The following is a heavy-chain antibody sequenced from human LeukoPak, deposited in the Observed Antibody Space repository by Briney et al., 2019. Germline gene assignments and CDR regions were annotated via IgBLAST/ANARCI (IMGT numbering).Heavy chain of an antibody. D-gene: IGHD6-13*01. Sequence: SVKVSCKASGGTFSSYAISWVRQAPGQGLEWMGGIIPIFGTANYAQKFQGRVTITADESTSTAHMELSSLRSEDTAVYYCARGHSSSWSGAFDIWGQGTMVTVSS. J-gene: IGHJ3*02. V-gene: IGHV1-69*01. CDR2: IIPIFGTA. CDR3: ARGHSSSWSGAFDI. CDR1: GGTFSSYA.